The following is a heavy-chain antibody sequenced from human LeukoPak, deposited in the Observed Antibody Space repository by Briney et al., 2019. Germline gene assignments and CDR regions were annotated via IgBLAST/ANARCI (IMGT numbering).Heavy chain of an antibody. CDR3: AKDNYDSSGYPYYFDY. V-gene: IGHV3-9*01. J-gene: IGHJ4*02. D-gene: IGHD3-22*01. CDR2: ISWNSGSI. Sequence: PGRSLRLSCAASGFTFDDYAMHWFRQAPGKGLEWVSGISWNSGSIGYADSVKGRFTISRDNAKNSLYLQMNSLRAEDTALYYCAKDNYDSSGYPYYFDYWGQGTLVTVSS. CDR1: GFTFDDYA.